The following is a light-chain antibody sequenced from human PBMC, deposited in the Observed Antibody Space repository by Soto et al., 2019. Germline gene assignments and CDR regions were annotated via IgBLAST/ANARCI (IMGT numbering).Light chain of an antibody. J-gene: IGKJ2*01. V-gene: IGKV4-1*01. CDR3: QQYYIKTST. CDR2: WAS. Sequence: DIVMTQSPDSLAVSLGERATINCKSSQSVLYSSNNKNYLAWYQQKPGPPPKLLIYWASTRESGVTDRFSGQGYGTDFPLTIRILQAEDVVIYYCQQYYIKTSTFAQGTKLELK. CDR1: QSVLYSSNNKNY.